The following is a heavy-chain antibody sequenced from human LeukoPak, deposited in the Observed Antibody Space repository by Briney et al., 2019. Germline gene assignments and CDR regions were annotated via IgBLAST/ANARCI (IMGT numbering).Heavy chain of an antibody. V-gene: IGHV3-72*01. CDR1: GFTFSDHH. CDR3: ARARSYYCDS. J-gene: IGHJ4*02. CDR2: SRNKANSYTT. Sequence: GGSLRLSCAASGFTFSDHHMDWVRQAPGKGLEWVGRSRNKANSYTTEYAASVKGRFTISRDDSKDSLYLQMNSLKAEDTAVYYCARARSYYCDSWGQRTLVTVSS.